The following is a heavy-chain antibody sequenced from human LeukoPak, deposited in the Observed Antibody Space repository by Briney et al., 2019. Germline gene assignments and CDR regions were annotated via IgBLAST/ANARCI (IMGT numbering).Heavy chain of an antibody. CDR1: GYTFTSDA. D-gene: IGHD3-10*01. J-gene: IGHJ4*02. V-gene: IGHV1-18*01. CDR3: ARGGRRPSDYLDY. CDR2: ISGYNDDT. Sequence: ASVKVSCKTSGYTFTSDAISWVRQAPGQGLEWMGWISGYNDDTDYAQKFQDRVTMTTDTSTSTAYMDLRSLRSDDSAVYYCARGGRRPSDYLDYWGQGTLVTVSS.